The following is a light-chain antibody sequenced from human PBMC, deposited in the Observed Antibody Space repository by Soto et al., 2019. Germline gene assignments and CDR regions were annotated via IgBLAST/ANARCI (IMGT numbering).Light chain of an antibody. CDR2: GAS. Sequence: AIQMTQSPSSLSASVGDRVTITCRASQGIRNDLGWYQQKPGKAPKLLIYGASSLQSGVPSRFSGSGSGTVFTLTISSLQPEDYATYYCLKDYNYPWMFGQGTKVEIK. CDR1: QGIRND. CDR3: LKDYNYPWM. V-gene: IGKV1-6*01. J-gene: IGKJ1*01.